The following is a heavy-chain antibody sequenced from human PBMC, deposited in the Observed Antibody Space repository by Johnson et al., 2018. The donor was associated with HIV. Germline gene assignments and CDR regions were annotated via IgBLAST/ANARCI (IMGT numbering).Heavy chain of an antibody. J-gene: IGHJ3*02. D-gene: IGHD3-16*01. Sequence: VQLVESGGGLVQPGESLRLSCAASGFTVSSNYMSWVRQAPGKGLEWVSVIYSGGSTYDADSVKGRFTISRDNSKNMLYLQMNSLRAEDTAVYYCAREAYRAFDIWGQGTMVTVSS. V-gene: IGHV3-66*02. CDR1: GFTVSSNY. CDR3: AREAYRAFDI. CDR2: IYSGGST.